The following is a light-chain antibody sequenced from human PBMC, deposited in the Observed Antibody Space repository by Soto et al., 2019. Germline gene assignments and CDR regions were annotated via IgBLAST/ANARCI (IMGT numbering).Light chain of an antibody. Sequence: EVVLTQSPATLSLSPGERATLSCRASQSVSSTYLAWYQQRPGQAPRLLMSGTSNRATGTPDRFSGSGSGTDFTLTISRLEPEDFAVYYCQQYGSSLITFGQGTRLEIK. CDR1: QSVSSTY. CDR2: GTS. V-gene: IGKV3-20*01. J-gene: IGKJ5*01. CDR3: QQYGSSLIT.